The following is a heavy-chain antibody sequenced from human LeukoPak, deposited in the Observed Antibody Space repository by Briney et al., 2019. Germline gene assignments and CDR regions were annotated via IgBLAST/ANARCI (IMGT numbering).Heavy chain of an antibody. D-gene: IGHD4-11*01. CDR2: IWSDGTNK. V-gene: IGHV3-33*01. Sequence: GGSLRLSCAASGFTFSHYGMHWVRQAPGKGLEWVAVIWSDGTNKYYADSVKGRFSISRDDSQKRVFLQMSSLRAEDTAVYYCARDAQRGFDYTNSLQYWGQGALVTVSS. CDR3: ARDAQRGFDYTNSLQY. CDR1: GFTFSHYG. J-gene: IGHJ4*02.